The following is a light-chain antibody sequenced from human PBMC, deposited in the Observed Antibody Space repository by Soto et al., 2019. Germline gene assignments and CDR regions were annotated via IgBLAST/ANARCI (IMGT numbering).Light chain of an antibody. CDR1: QSVSSNY. CDR2: GAS. J-gene: IGKJ1*01. Sequence: EFVLTQSPGTLSLAPGERATLSCRASQSVSSNYLAWYQQKPGQAPRVLIYGASSRTTGIPDRVSGSGSGTEVTLTISSLQPDDFATYYCQHYNSYSEAFGQGTKVDI. V-gene: IGKV3-20*01. CDR3: QHYNSYSEA.